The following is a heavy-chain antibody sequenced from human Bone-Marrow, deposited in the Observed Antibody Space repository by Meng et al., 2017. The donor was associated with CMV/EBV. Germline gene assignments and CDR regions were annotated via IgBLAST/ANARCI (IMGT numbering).Heavy chain of an antibody. D-gene: IGHD2-2*01. Sequence: SVKVSCKASGGTFSSYAISWVRQAPGQGLEWMGGIIPIFGTANYAQKFQGRVTITTDESTSTAYMELSSLRSEDTAVYYCARDRCSSTSCKNPYYHYGMDVWGQGTTVTVSS. V-gene: IGHV1-69*05. CDR2: IIPIFGTA. J-gene: IGHJ6*02. CDR1: GGTFSSYA. CDR3: ARDRCSSTSCKNPYYHYGMDV.